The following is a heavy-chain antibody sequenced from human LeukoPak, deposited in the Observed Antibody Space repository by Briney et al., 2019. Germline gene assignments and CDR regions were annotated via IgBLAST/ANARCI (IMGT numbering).Heavy chain of an antibody. D-gene: IGHD3-22*01. CDR1: GYTFTGYY. V-gene: IGHV1-2*02. CDR3: ATEGYYDSSGYYTDY. CDR2: INPNSGGT. Sequence: ASVKVSCKASGYTFTGYYMHWVRQAPGQGLEWMGWINPNSGGTNYAQKFQGRVTMTRDTSINTAYMELSRLRSDDTAVYYCATEGYYDSSGYYTDYWGQGTLVTVSS. J-gene: IGHJ4*02.